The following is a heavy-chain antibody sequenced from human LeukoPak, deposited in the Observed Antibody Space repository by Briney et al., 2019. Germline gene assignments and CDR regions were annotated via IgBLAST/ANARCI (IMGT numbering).Heavy chain of an antibody. J-gene: IGHJ5*02. CDR3: AKHLSNTFYDRLWFDP. V-gene: IGHV4-59*01. CDR2: VYYSGSY. Sequence: PETLSVTSSVPLGSTYDSFWSCIRAPPGQGRECSGSVYYSGSYNYIPSLQSRATISLDTSTNQFSLKLKAVTAADTAVYYCAKHLSNTFYDRLWFDPWGQGTLVSVSS. CDR1: LGSTYDSF. D-gene: IGHD3-22*01.